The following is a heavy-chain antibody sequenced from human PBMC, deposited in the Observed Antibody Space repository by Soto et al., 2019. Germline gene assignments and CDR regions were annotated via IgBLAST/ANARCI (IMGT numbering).Heavy chain of an antibody. CDR2: ISQSGDT. J-gene: IGHJ4*02. CDR1: SGSLSGYY. CDR3: ARAPKVSGSSQTRPDF. Sequence: LSLTCSIYSGSLSGYYWSWIRQPPGKGLEWIGEISQSGDTNYSPSLKSRVSISIDTSKKQFSLNLASVSAADTAVYYCARAPKVSGSSQTRPDFWGQGTLVTVSS. V-gene: IGHV4-34*01. D-gene: IGHD6-6*01.